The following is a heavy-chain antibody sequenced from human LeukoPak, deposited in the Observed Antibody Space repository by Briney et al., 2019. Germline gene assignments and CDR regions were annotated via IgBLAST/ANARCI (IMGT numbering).Heavy chain of an antibody. Sequence: SETLSLTCTVSGGSINSGSSYWGWIRQPAGKGLEWFGRIFTSGITDYNPSLKSRVTISIDASKNQFSLKLTSVTAADTAMYYCANYYYDSSGYRFDYWGQGTLVTVSS. V-gene: IGHV4-61*02. CDR1: GGSINSGSSY. D-gene: IGHD3-22*01. J-gene: IGHJ4*02. CDR2: IFTSGIT. CDR3: ANYYYDSSGYRFDY.